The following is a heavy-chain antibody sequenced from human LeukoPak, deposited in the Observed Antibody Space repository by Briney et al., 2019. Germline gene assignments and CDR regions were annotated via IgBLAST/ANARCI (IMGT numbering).Heavy chain of an antibody. V-gene: IGHV4-59*01. CDR2: IYYSGST. Sequence: PSETLSLTCTVSGGSISSYYWSWIRQPPGKGLEWIGYIYYSGSTNYNPSLKSRVIISVDTSKNQFSLKLSSVTAADTAVYYCARGGVVPVAMLVYWGQGTLVTVSS. J-gene: IGHJ4*02. CDR3: ARGGVVPVAMLVY. D-gene: IGHD2-2*01. CDR1: GGSISSYY.